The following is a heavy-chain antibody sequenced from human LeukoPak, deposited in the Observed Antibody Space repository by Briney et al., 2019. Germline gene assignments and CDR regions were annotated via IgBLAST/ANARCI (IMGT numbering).Heavy chain of an antibody. CDR3: ARSIRAGYGLFDY. J-gene: IGHJ4*02. CDR1: GFTFSSYA. CDR2: ISSDGGKT. D-gene: IGHD5-18*01. V-gene: IGHV3-64*01. Sequence: GGSLRLSCAASGFTFSSYAMYWARQAPGKGLEYVSAISSDGGKTYYANSVKGRFTISRDNSKNTLYLQMGTLRVEDMALYHCARSIRAGYGLFDYWGQGTLVTVSS.